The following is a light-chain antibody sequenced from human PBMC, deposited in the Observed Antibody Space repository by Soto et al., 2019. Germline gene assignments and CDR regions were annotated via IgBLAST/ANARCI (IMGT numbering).Light chain of an antibody. Sequence: IVMTQSQDTLSVSPCESAALFLSASQSISSDLAWFQQKPGQAPRLLIYGASITASGIPARFSGSGSGTEFTLTISSLQSEDFAVYYCQQYNKWPPRTFGQGTKVDIK. CDR3: QQYNKWPPRT. J-gene: IGKJ1*01. V-gene: IGKV3-15*01. CDR2: GAS. CDR1: QSISSD.